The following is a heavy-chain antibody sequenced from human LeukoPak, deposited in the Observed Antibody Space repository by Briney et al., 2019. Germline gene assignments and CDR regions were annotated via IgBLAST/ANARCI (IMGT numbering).Heavy chain of an antibody. J-gene: IGHJ4*02. CDR2: ISDSGSNT. V-gene: IGHV3-23*01. D-gene: IGHD3-16*02. CDR1: GFTFNNFA. CDR3: AKDVGVIHFDY. Sequence: GGSLRLSCAASGFTFNNFAMGWVRQAPGKGLEWVSTISDSGSNTHYADSVKGRFTISRDNSKDTLYLQMNSLRAEDAAMYYCAKDVGVIHFDYWGQGTLVAVSS.